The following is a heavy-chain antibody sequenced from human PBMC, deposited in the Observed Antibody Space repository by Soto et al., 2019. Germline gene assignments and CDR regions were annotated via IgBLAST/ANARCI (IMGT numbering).Heavy chain of an antibody. CDR3: ARVNYAFDYYGMDV. Sequence: QVQLVESGGGVVQPGRSLRLSCAASGFTFSSYGMHWVRQAPGKGLEWVAVIWYDGSNKHYADSVKGRFTISRDNSKNTLYLQMNSLRAEDTAVYYCARVNYAFDYYGMDVWGQGTTVTVSS. CDR2: IWYDGSNK. J-gene: IGHJ6*02. D-gene: IGHD4-4*01. CDR1: GFTFSSYG. V-gene: IGHV3-33*01.